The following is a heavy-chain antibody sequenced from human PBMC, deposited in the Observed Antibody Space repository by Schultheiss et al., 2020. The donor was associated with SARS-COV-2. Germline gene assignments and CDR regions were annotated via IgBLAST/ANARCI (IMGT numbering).Heavy chain of an antibody. CDR3: ARLTVNTVTTELYYYYYYMVV. CDR1: GYTFTSYG. Sequence: ASVKVSCKASGYTFTSYGISWVRQAPGQGLEWMGWISAYNGNTNYAQKLQGRVTMTTDTSTSTAYMELRSLRSDDTAVYYCARLTVNTVTTELYYYYYYMVVWGKGTTVTVSS. J-gene: IGHJ6*03. D-gene: IGHD4-17*01. CDR2: ISAYNGNT. V-gene: IGHV1-18*01.